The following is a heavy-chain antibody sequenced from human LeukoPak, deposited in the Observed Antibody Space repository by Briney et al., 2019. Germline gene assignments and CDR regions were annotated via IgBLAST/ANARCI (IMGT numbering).Heavy chain of an antibody. J-gene: IGHJ4*02. Sequence: GGSLRLSCAASGFTFSSYAMHWVRQAPGKGLEWVAVVSYDGSNKYYADSVKGRFTISRDNSKNTLYLQMNSLRAEDTAVYYCARDHRGVRDYFDYWGQGTLVTVSS. CDR3: ARDHRGVRDYFDY. CDR2: VSYDGSNK. D-gene: IGHD3-10*01. V-gene: IGHV3-30-3*01. CDR1: GFTFSSYA.